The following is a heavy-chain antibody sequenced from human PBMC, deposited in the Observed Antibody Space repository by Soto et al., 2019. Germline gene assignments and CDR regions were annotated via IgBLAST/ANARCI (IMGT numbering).Heavy chain of an antibody. D-gene: IGHD3-3*01. Sequence: QVQLQESGPGLVKPSETLSLTCTVSGGFVRSASYFWSLIRQPPGKEMEFIAYVYYTGTTKYSPYLKSRDDISLDKSKNQFSLNLSEVTTAATAIYYCARMRFGAVPYWFDTWGQGILVTVS. CDR1: GGFVRSASYF. CDR2: VYYTGTT. V-gene: IGHV4-61*01. J-gene: IGHJ5*02. CDR3: ARMRFGAVPYWFDT.